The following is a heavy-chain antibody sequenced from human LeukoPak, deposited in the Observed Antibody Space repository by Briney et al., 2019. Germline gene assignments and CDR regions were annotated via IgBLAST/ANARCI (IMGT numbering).Heavy chain of an antibody. CDR3: ARDGGYYYDSSGYYYFSDLLDM. Sequence: GGSMRLSCAASGFTFSDYYMSWIRQAPGKGLEWVSYISSSGSTIYYADSVKGRFTISRDNAKNSLYLQMNSLRAEDTAVYYCARDGGYYYDSSGYYYFSDLLDMWGQGTMVTVSS. CDR2: ISSSGSTI. CDR1: GFTFSDYY. D-gene: IGHD3-22*01. J-gene: IGHJ3*02. V-gene: IGHV3-11*01.